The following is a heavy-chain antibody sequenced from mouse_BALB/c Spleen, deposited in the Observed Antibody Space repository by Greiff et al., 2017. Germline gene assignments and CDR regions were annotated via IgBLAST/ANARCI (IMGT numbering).Heavy chain of an antibody. J-gene: IGHJ2*01. D-gene: IGHD1-2*01. CDR3: ARISTAYYFDY. CDR2: IWWNDNK. Sequence: KESGPGILQPSQTLSLTCSFSGFSLSTYGIGVGWIRQPSGKGLEWLAHIWWNDNKYYNTALKSRLTISKDTSNNQVFIKIASVDTADTATYYCARISTAYYFDYWGQGTTLTVSS. CDR1: GFSLSTYGIG. V-gene: IGHV8-11*01.